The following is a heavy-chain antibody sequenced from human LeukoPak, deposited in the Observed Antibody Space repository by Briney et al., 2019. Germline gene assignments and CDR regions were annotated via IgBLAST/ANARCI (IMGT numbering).Heavy chain of an antibody. J-gene: IGHJ4*02. V-gene: IGHV3-9*01. CDR1: GFTFDDYA. D-gene: IGHD3-10*01. Sequence: GRSLRLSCAASGFTFDDYAMHRVRQASGKGLEWVSGISWNSGSIGYADSVKGRFTISRDNAKNSLYLQMNSLRAEDTALYYCAKVYYGSGSYSDYWGQGTLVTVS. CDR3: AKVYYGSGSYSDY. CDR2: ISWNSGSI.